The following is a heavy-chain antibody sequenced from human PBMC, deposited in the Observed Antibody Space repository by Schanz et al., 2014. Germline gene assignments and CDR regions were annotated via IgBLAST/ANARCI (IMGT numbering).Heavy chain of an antibody. CDR2: VYFSGTT. V-gene: IGHV4-39*01. Sequence: QVQLQESGPGLVKPSETLSLTCTVSGGSISSGESYWGWIRQSPEEGLQYIGSVYFSGTTAYSPALKGRFTISVDTSKTQFSLMLTSVTAADTAVYFCARHGGYYDVLNSFDIWGQGTLVTVSS. J-gene: IGHJ5*02. CDR3: ARHGGYYDVLNSFDI. D-gene: IGHD3-16*01. CDR1: GGSISSGESY.